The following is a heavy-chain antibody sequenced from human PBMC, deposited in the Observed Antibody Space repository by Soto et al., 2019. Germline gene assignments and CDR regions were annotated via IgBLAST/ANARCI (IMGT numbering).Heavy chain of an antibody. V-gene: IGHV4-59*01. J-gene: IGHJ4*02. CDR3: ARGARIAAAGTIYFDY. Sequence: SETLSLTCTVSGGSISSYYWSWIRQPPGKGLEWIGYIYYSGSTNYNPSLKSRVTISVDTSKNQFSLKLSSVTAADTAVYYCARGARIAAAGTIYFDYWGQGTLVTVSS. CDR2: IYYSGST. CDR1: GGSISSYY. D-gene: IGHD6-13*01.